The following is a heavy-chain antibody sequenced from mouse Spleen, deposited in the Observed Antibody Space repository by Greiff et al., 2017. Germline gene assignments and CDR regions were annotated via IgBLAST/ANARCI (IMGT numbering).Heavy chain of an antibody. J-gene: IGHJ2*01. V-gene: IGHV1-9*01. CDR1: GFTFTGYW. CDR2: ILPGSGST. Sequence: VHLVESGAELMKPGASVKLSCKATGFTFTGYWIEWVKQRPGHGLEWIGEILPGSGSTNYNEKFKGKATFTADTSSNTAYMQLSSLTTEDSAIYYCAREITTVVVPYFDYWGQGTTLTVSS. CDR3: AREITTVVVPYFDY. D-gene: IGHD1-1*01.